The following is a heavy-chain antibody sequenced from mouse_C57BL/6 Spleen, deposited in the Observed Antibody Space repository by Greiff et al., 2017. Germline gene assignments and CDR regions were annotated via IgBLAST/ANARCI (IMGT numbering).Heavy chain of an antibody. CDR2: IRSKSNNYAT. J-gene: IGHJ4*01. V-gene: IGHV10-1*01. Sequence: EVKVVESGGGLVQPKGSLKLSCAASGFSFNTYAMNWVRQAPGKGLEWVARIRSKSNNYATYYDDSVKDRFTISRDDSESMLYLQMNNLKTEDTAMYYCFLITTVVAGGYAMDYWGQGTSVTVSS. CDR1: GFSFNTYA. CDR3: FLITTVVAGGYAMDY. D-gene: IGHD1-1*01.